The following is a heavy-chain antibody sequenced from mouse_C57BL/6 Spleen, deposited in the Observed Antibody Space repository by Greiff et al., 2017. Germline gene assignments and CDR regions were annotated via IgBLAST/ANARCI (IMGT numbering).Heavy chain of an antibody. CDR2: IDPSDSET. V-gene: IGHV1-52*01. Sequence: QVHVKQPGAELVRPGSSVKLSCKASGYTFTSYWMHWVKQRPIQGLEWIGNIDPSDSETHYNQKFKDKATFTVDKSSIKAYMQLSSLTAVDYAVYCCAIYSNPLAYWGQGTLVTVSA. D-gene: IGHD2-5*01. CDR3: AIYSNPLAY. CDR1: GYTFTSYW. J-gene: IGHJ3*01.